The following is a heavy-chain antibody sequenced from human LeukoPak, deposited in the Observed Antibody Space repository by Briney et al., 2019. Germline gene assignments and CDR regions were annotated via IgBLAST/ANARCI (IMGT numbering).Heavy chain of an antibody. Sequence: SETLSLTCTASGGSISSSSYYWGWIRQPPGKGLEWIGSIYYSGSTYYNPSLKSRVTISVDTSKNQFSLKLSSVTAADTAEYYCARRITIFGVVDHWGQGTLVTVSS. CDR2: IYYSGST. CDR3: ARRITIFGVVDH. V-gene: IGHV4-39*07. CDR1: GGSISSSSYY. D-gene: IGHD3-3*01. J-gene: IGHJ5*02.